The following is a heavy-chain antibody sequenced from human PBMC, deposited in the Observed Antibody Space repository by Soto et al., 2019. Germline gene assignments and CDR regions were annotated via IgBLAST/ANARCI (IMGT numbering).Heavy chain of an antibody. CDR2: IYWNDDK. V-gene: IGHV2-5*01. Sequence: QITLKESGPTLVKPTQTLTLTCTFSGFSLSTSGVGVGWIRQPPGKALEWLALIYWNDDKRYSPSLKSRLNITKGPPKNPVVLKMANIDPGDTAPYYCAHRRYDYLWGSLFDPWGQGTLVTVSS. D-gene: IGHD3-16*01. CDR1: GFSLSTSGVG. CDR3: AHRRYDYLWGSLFDP. J-gene: IGHJ5*02.